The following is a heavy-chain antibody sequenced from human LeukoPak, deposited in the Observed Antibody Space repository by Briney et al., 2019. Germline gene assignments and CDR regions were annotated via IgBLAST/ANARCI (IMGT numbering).Heavy chain of an antibody. V-gene: IGHV3-74*01. J-gene: IGHJ1*01. CDR3: ARVSGPGMNEYFHL. CDR2: INNDGSTT. CDR1: GFTFSEAW. D-gene: IGHD3-10*01. Sequence: GGSLRLSCAASGFTFSEAWMHWVRQAPGKGLVWVSRINNDGSTTRYADSVEGRFTISRDNAKNTLYLQMNSLRAEDTAVYYCARVSGPGMNEYFHLWGQGTLVTVPS.